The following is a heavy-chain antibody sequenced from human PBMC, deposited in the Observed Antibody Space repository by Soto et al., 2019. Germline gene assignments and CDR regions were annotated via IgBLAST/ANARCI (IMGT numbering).Heavy chain of an antibody. Sequence: DVQLLESGGGLVQPGGSLRLSCAASGFTFSRHDMIWVRQAPGKGLEWVSGISGGGTTHYADSVKGRFIISRDASRNTLYLQMNSLRVKETANYYCVKGFWGDYWGQGALVIVSS. CDR2: ISGGGTT. V-gene: IGHV3-23*01. CDR1: GFTFSRHD. J-gene: IGHJ4*02. D-gene: IGHD3-16*01. CDR3: VKGFWGDY.